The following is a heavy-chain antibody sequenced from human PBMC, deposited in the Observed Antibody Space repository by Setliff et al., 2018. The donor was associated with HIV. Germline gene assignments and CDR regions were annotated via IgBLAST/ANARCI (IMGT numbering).Heavy chain of an antibody. CDR3: ARAPATMIVVVNHVPLAAFGL. J-gene: IGHJ3*01. V-gene: IGHV4-59*11. Sequence: ETLSLTCTVSDGSISSQYWSWIRQPPGKGLEWVGSIYYTGNTNYNPSLKSRVTISVDTSKNELSLKMSSVTAADTAVYYCARAPATMIVVVNHVPLAAFGLWGQGTMVTVSS. CDR2: IYYTGNT. CDR1: DGSISSQY. D-gene: IGHD3-22*01.